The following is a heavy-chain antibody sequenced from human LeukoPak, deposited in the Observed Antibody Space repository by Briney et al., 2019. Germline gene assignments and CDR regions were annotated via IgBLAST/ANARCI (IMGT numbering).Heavy chain of an antibody. CDR2: IYYSGST. D-gene: IGHD2-2*02. J-gene: IGHJ4*02. Sequence: PSETLSLTCTVSGGSISSYYWSWIRQPPGKGLEWIGYIYYSGSTNYNPSLKSRVTISVDTSKNQFSLKLSSVTAADTAVYYCARYCSSTSCYTPDFDYWGQGTLVTVSS. V-gene: IGHV4-59*01. CDR1: GGSISSYY. CDR3: ARYCSSTSCYTPDFDY.